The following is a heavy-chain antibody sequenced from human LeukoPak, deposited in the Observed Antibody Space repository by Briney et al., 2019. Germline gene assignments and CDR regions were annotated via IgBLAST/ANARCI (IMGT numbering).Heavy chain of an antibody. V-gene: IGHV1-69*05. D-gene: IGHD3-3*01. Sequence: SVKGSCKASGGTFSSYAISWVRQAPGQGLEWMGGIIPIFGTANYAQKFQGRVTITTDESTSTAYMELSSLRSEDTAVYYCARGYYDFWSGYHAQSYWGQGTLVTVSS. CDR1: GGTFSSYA. CDR3: ARGYYDFWSGYHAQSY. CDR2: IIPIFGTA. J-gene: IGHJ4*02.